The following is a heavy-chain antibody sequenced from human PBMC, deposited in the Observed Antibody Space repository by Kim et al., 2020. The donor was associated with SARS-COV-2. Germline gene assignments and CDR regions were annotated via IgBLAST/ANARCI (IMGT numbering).Heavy chain of an antibody. D-gene: IGHD4-17*01. Sequence: SETLSLTCTVSGGSISSSSYYWGWIRQPPGKGLEWIGSIYYSGSTYYNPSLKSRVTISVDTSKNQFSLKLSSVTAADTAVYYCARGVDYGDQFDYWGQGT. J-gene: IGHJ4*02. CDR1: GGSISSSSYY. CDR3: ARGVDYGDQFDY. V-gene: IGHV4-39*01. CDR2: IYYSGST.